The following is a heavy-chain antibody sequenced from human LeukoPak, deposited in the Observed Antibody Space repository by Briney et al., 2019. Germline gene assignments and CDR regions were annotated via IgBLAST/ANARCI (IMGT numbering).Heavy chain of an antibody. CDR2: ISSSGSTI. CDR1: GFTFSSYE. CDR3: ARDGGFANAPSFDY. J-gene: IGHJ4*02. Sequence: PGGSLRLSCAASGFTFSSYEMNWVRQAPGKGLEWVSYISSSGSTIYYADSVKGRFTISRDNAKNSLYLQMNSLRAEDTAVYYCARDGGFANAPSFDYWGQGTLVTVSS. V-gene: IGHV3-48*03. D-gene: IGHD3-16*01.